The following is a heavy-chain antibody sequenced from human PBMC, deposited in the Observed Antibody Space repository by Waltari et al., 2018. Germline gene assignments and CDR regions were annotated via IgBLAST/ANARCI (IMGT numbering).Heavy chain of an antibody. J-gene: IGHJ6*03. CDR2: INDSGRT. CDR1: GGSLSGYH. D-gene: IGHD3-3*01. V-gene: IGHV4-34*02. Sequence: QVQLQQWGAGLLKPSETLSLTCDVSGGSLSGYHWTWIRQPPGKGLEWIGEINDSGRTTYNPSLEGRVTVSIDTANNQFSLRVRSVTAADTAVYYCARVFGYYYYYMDVWGKGTTVTISS. CDR3: ARVFGYYYYYMDV.